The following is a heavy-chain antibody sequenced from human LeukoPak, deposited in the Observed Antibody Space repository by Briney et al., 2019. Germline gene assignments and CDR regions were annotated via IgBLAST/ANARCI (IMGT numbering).Heavy chain of an antibody. CDR3: ARGRRHIVVVPPAKAARGWFDP. CDR2: INHSGRT. Sequence: SGTLSLTRAVYGGSFSGYYWSWVRQPPGKGLEWIGEINHSGRTNYNPPLKSRVTISVDKTKNQFSLKLSSVTAADTAVYYCARGRRHIVVVPPAKAARGWFDPWGQGTLVTVSS. V-gene: IGHV4-34*01. CDR1: GGSFSGYY. D-gene: IGHD2-2*01. J-gene: IGHJ5*02.